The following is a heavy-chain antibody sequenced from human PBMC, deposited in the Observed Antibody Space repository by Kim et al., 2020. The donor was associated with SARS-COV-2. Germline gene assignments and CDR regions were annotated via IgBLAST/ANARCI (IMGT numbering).Heavy chain of an antibody. CDR2: IYYSGST. V-gene: IGHV4-39*01. Sequence: SETLSLTCTVSGGSISSSSYYWGWIRQPPGKGLEWIGSIYYSGSTYYNPSLKSRVTISVDTSKNQFSLKLSSVTAADTAVYYCARQAPYYYGSGSYPPSDYWGQGTLVTVSS. CDR1: GGSISSSSYY. D-gene: IGHD3-10*01. J-gene: IGHJ4*02. CDR3: ARQAPYYYGSGSYPPSDY.